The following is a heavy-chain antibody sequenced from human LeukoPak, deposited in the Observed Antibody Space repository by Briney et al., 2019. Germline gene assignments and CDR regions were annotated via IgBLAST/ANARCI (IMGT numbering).Heavy chain of an antibody. Sequence: KPSETLSLTCSVSSGFISNYYWSWIRQPAGKGLEWIGRISTSGHTNYSPSLKSRVTMSVDTSKNQFFLTLRSVTAADTAVYYCARDSRYYDFWSGYLDYWGQGALVTVSS. D-gene: IGHD3-3*01. CDR1: SGFISNYY. J-gene: IGHJ4*02. V-gene: IGHV4-4*07. CDR3: ARDSRYYDFWSGYLDY. CDR2: ISTSGHT.